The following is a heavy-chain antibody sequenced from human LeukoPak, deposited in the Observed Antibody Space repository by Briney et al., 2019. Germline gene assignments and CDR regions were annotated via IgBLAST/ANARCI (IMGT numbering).Heavy chain of an antibody. D-gene: IGHD4-17*01. CDR3: ARGLTTVTTFTDY. Sequence: ASVKVSCKASGYTFTTYAINWVRQAPGQGLEWMGWINTDTGNPTYAQGFTGRFVFSLDTSVSTAYLQISRLKAEDSAVYYCARGLTTVTTFTDYWGQGTLVTVSS. CDR1: GYTFTTYA. CDR2: INTDTGNP. V-gene: IGHV7-4-1*02. J-gene: IGHJ4*02.